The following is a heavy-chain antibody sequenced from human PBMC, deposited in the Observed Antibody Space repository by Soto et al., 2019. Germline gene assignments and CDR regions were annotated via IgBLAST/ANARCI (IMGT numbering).Heavy chain of an antibody. J-gene: IGHJ4*02. V-gene: IGHV3-33*01. CDR3: ARVKRLYGDYDY. CDR1: GFTFSSYG. D-gene: IGHD4-17*01. CDR2: IWYDGSNK. Sequence: QVQLVESGGGVVQPGRSLRLSCAASGFTFSSYGMHWVRQAPGKGLEWVAVIWYDGSNKYYADSVKGRFTISRDNSKNTLSLQMNSLRAEDTAVYYCARVKRLYGDYDYWGQGTLVTVSS.